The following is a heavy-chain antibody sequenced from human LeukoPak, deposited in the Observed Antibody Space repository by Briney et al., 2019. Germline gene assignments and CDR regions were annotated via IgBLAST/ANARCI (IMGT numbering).Heavy chain of an antibody. J-gene: IGHJ4*02. CDR2: IRGSGGDI. D-gene: IGHD6-13*01. V-gene: IGHV3-11*04. Sequence: PGGSLRLSCAASGFTFSDYYMGWIRQAPRKGLELVSYIRGSGGDIHYADSVKGRFTISRDNAKSSLYLQMNSLRAEDTAVYYCARDIVAAGLFFDYWGQGTLVTVSS. CDR3: ARDIVAAGLFFDY. CDR1: GFTFSDYY.